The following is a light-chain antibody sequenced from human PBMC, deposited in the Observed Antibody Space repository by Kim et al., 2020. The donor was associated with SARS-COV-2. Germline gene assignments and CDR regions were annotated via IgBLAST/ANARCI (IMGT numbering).Light chain of an antibody. CDR2: GAS. J-gene: IGKJ2*01. CDR1: QSVSLHY. Sequence: LSPGHSASLSCRSSQSVSLHYAVWYQQKTGQRSRLLIYGASGRATGVPGRFTGGGSGTDFFITIDRLEFDDVALYFCHQCGSSQYTFGQGTKLEI. CDR3: HQCGSSQYT. V-gene: IGKV3-20*01.